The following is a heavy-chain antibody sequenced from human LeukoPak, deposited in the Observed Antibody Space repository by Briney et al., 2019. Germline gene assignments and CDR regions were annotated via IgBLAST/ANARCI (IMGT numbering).Heavy chain of an antibody. V-gene: IGHV5-51*01. Sequence: GESLKISCKGSGYSFTSYWIGWVRPMPGKGLKWMGIIYPGDSDTRYSPSFQGQVTISADKSISTAYLQWSSLKASDTAMYYCARLPGGNTGVGDAFDIWGQGTMVTVSS. J-gene: IGHJ3*02. CDR3: ARLPGGNTGVGDAFDI. CDR1: GYSFTSYW. D-gene: IGHD7-27*01. CDR2: IYPGDSDT.